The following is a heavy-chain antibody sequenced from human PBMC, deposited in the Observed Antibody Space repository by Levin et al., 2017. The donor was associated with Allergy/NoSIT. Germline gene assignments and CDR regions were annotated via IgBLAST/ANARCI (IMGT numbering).Heavy chain of an antibody. CDR1: GFTFHNYG. Sequence: PGGSLRLSCAASGFTFHNYGMHWVRQAPGKGLEWVAGITWNSGDIDYADSVKGRFTISRDNAKNSLYLQMSSLRTEDTALYYCATLYSSGWYQLDYWGQGTLVTVSS. CDR2: ITWNSGDI. CDR3: ATLYSSGWYQLDY. J-gene: IGHJ4*02. V-gene: IGHV3-9*01. D-gene: IGHD6-19*01.